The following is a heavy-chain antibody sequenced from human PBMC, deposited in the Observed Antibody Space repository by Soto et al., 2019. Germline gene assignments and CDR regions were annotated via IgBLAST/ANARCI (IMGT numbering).Heavy chain of an antibody. CDR1: GGSISSGGYY. CDR2: IYYSGST. CDR3: ARDRGAAAAGRTYYYYGMDV. D-gene: IGHD6-13*01. V-gene: IGHV4-31*03. Sequence: QVQLQESGPGLVKPSQTLSLTCTVSGGSISSGGYYWSWIRQHPGKGLEWIGYIYYSGSTYYNPSLKSRVTISVDTSKNQFSLKLSSVTAADTAVYYCARDRGAAAAGRTYYYYGMDVWGQGTTVTVSS. J-gene: IGHJ6*02.